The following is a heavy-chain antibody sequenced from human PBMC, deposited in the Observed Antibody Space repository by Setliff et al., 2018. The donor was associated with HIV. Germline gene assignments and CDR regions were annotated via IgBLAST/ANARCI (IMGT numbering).Heavy chain of an antibody. V-gene: IGHV4-38-2*01. Sequence: SETLSLTCAASGYSINSGFSRAWIRQHPGQGPQWIGSIYQSGSIYYNPSPQSRVTISVDSSKNQFSLNLFSVTAADTAVYYCARPRRVRSRAWYWFDIWGQGTLVTVSS. CDR3: ARPRRVRSRAWYWFDI. D-gene: IGHD6-19*01. J-gene: IGHJ5*02. CDR1: GYSINSGFS. CDR2: IYQSGSI.